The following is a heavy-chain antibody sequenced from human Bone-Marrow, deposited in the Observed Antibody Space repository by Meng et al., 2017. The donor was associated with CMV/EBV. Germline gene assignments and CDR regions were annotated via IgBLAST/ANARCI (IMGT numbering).Heavy chain of an antibody. V-gene: IGHV1-24*01. CDR1: GYTLIELS. CDR2: FDPEDGET. Sequence: ASVKVSCKVSGYTLIELSMRWARQAPGKGLDWMGGFDPEDGETIYAQKFQGRVTLTEDTSRNTAYMEPRTLRTADTAVYYCVTDDPSSGGYCSVGYWGQGRLVTVSS. CDR3: VTDDPSSGGYCSVGY. J-gene: IGHJ4*02. D-gene: IGHD2-21*02.